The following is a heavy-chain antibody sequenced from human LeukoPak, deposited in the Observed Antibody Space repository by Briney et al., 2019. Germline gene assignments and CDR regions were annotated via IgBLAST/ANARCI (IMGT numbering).Heavy chain of an antibody. CDR1: GFTLSNYY. Sequence: GGSLRLSCAASGFTLSNYYMSWVRQAPGKGLEWVANIKQDGSGKYYVDSVKGRFTISRDNAKNSLYLQMNSLRVEDTAVYYCARHSSGYRNWGQGTLVTVSS. D-gene: IGHD6-19*01. V-gene: IGHV3-7*01. CDR3: ARHSSGYRN. J-gene: IGHJ4*02. CDR2: IKQDGSGK.